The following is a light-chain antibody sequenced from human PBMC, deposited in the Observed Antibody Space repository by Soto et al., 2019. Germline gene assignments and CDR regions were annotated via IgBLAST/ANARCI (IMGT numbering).Light chain of an antibody. J-gene: IGLJ1*01. CDR3: VSFTTSRSYV. Sequence: QSALTQPASVSGSPGQSITISCTGTSSDVGGYKYVSWYQQHPGKAPKLMIYDIINRPSGVSNRFSGSKSGNTASLTISGLQAEDEADYYCVSFTTSRSYVFGTGTKLTVL. V-gene: IGLV2-14*03. CDR1: SSDVGGYKY. CDR2: DII.